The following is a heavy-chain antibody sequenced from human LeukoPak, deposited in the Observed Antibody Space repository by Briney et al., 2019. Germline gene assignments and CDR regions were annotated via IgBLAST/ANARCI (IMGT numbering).Heavy chain of an antibody. CDR3: ARERTLTSCYDY. V-gene: IGHV1-2*02. J-gene: IGHJ4*02. CDR2: INPNSGGT. CDR1: GYTFTGYY. Sequence: ASVKLSCKASGYTFTGYYMHWVRQAPGQGLEWMGWINPNSGGTNYAQKFQGRVTMTRDTSISTAYMELSRLRSDDTAVYYCARERTLTSCYDYWGQGTVVPVSS. D-gene: IGHD2-2*01.